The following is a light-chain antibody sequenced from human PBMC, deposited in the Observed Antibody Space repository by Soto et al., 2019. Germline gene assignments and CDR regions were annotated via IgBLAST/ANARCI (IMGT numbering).Light chain of an antibody. Sequence: EIVLTQSPATLSLSPGERATLSCRASQSVSSYLAWYPQKPGQAPRLLIYDGSNRATGIPARFSGSGSGTDFTLTISSLEPEDFAVYYCQQRSKWLTFGGGTKVEIK. CDR2: DGS. V-gene: IGKV3-11*01. J-gene: IGKJ4*01. CDR1: QSVSSY. CDR3: QQRSKWLT.